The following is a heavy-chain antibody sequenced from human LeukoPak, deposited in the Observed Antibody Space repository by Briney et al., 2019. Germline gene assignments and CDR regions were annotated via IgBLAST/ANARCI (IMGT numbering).Heavy chain of an antibody. V-gene: IGHV3-23*01. CDR3: ARALDYDSSGYSGILRRY. J-gene: IGHJ4*02. D-gene: IGHD3-22*01. CDR2: ISGSGGSK. Sequence: PGGSLRLSCAASGFTFSSYAMSWVRQAPGKGLEWVSAISGSGGSKYYADSVKGRFTISRDNSKNTLYLQMNSLRAEDTAVYYCARALDYDSSGYSGILRRYWGQGTVVSVSS. CDR1: GFTFSSYA.